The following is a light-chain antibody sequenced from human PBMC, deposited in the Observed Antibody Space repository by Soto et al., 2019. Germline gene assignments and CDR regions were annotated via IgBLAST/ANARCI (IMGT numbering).Light chain of an antibody. V-gene: IGLV3-21*02. CDR1: ENGSRS. Sequence: SYELTQPPSVSVAPGQTAEITCGGNENGSRSVHWYQQKPGQAPVLVVYDDSDRPSGIPERFSGSNSGNTATLTISGVEAGDEADYYCQVWDNSKWVFGGGTKVTVL. CDR3: QVWDNSKWV. CDR2: DDS. J-gene: IGLJ3*02.